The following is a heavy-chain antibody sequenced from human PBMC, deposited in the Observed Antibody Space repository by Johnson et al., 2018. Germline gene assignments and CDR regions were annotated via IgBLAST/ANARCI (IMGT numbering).Heavy chain of an antibody. CDR3: ARGGGLYAFDI. D-gene: IGHD6-19*01. J-gene: IGHJ3*02. V-gene: IGHV4-59*01. Sequence: QVQLVESGGGLVQPGESLRLSCAASGFIFSAYAMSWVRQAPGKGLEWIAFISHTGSPNYNPSLKSRVTISLATSKNQFSLKLSPVTAADTAVYYCARGGGLYAFDIWGQGTMVTVSS. CDR2: ISHTGSP. CDR1: GFIFSAYA.